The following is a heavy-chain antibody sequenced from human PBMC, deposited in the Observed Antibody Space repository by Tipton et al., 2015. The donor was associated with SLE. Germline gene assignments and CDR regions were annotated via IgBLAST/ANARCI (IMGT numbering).Heavy chain of an antibody. CDR2: IYYSGST. V-gene: IGHV4-59*11. CDR1: GGSISSHY. J-gene: IGHJ3*02. CDR3: ARVMWQQQLGAFDI. Sequence: TLSLTYTVSGGSISSHYWSWIRQPPGKGLEWIGYIYYSGSTNYNPSLKSRVTISVDTSKNQFSLKLSSVTAADTAVYYCARVMWQQQLGAFDIWGQGTMVTVSS. D-gene: IGHD6-13*01.